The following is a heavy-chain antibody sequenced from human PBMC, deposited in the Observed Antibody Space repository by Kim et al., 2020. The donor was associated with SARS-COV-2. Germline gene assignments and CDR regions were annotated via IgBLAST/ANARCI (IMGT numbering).Heavy chain of an antibody. CDR1: GYTFTSYD. J-gene: IGHJ6*03. Sequence: ASVKVSCKASGYTFTSYDINWVRQATGQGLEWMGWMNPNNGNTGYAQKFQGRVTMTRNTSISTAYMELSSLRSEDTAVYYCARGRLAAAGTVTLFPYYYYFMDVGGERTTVTLS. CDR3: ARGRLAAAGTVTLFPYYYYFMDV. V-gene: IGHV1-8*01. D-gene: IGHD6-13*01. CDR2: MNPNNGNT.